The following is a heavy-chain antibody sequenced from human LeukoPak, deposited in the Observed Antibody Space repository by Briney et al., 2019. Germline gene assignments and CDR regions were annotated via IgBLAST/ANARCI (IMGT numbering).Heavy chain of an antibody. D-gene: IGHD1-26*01. CDR1: GFTFSSYW. V-gene: IGHV3-74*01. CDR3: ARGREDYYFDY. CDR2: INSDGSST. J-gene: IGHJ4*02. Sequence: PGGSLRLSCAASGFTFSSYWMHWVRQAPGKGLVWVSRINSDGSSTSYADSVKGRFTISRDNAKNSLYLQMNSLRAEDTAVYYCARGREDYYFDYWGQGTLVTVSS.